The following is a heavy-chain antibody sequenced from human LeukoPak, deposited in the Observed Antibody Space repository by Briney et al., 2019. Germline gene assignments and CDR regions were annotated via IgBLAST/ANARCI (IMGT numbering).Heavy chain of an antibody. Sequence: PGGSLRLSCAASGFTFSSYGMHWVRQAPGKGLEWVAVISYDGSNKYYADSVKGRFTISRDNSKNTLYLQMNSLRAEDTAVYYCAKVDTAMVFSAFDIWGQGTMVTVSS. CDR1: GFTFSSYG. CDR2: ISYDGSNK. CDR3: AKVDTAMVFSAFDI. J-gene: IGHJ3*02. V-gene: IGHV3-30*18. D-gene: IGHD5-18*01.